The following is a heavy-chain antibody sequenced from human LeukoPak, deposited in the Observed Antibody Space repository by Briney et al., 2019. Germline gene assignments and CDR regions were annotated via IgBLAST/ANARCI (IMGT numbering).Heavy chain of an antibody. CDR2: LSPSEST. V-gene: IGHV4-30-2*01. D-gene: IGHD3-22*01. CDR1: GGSISSGGYY. J-gene: IGHJ4*02. Sequence: SETLSLTCTVSGGSISSGGYYWSWIRQPPGKGLEWIGYLSPSESTYYNPSLKGRVTISIDTSKNQFSLNLTSVTAADTAVYYCARKTGYYFHPCDSWGQGTLVTVSS. CDR3: ARKTGYYFHPCDS.